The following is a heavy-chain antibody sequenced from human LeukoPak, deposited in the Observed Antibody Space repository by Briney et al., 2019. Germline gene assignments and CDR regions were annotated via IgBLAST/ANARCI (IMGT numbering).Heavy chain of an antibody. CDR1: GFTFSGSA. V-gene: IGHV3-73*01. D-gene: IGHD6-19*01. CDR2: IRSKANSYAT. J-gene: IGHJ4*02. Sequence: GGSLRLSCAASGFTFSGSAMHWVRQASGKGLEWVGRIRSKANSYATAYAASVKGRFTISRDDSKNTAYLQMNGLKTEDTAVYYCTRGQWLVDYWGQGTLVTVSS. CDR3: TRGQWLVDY.